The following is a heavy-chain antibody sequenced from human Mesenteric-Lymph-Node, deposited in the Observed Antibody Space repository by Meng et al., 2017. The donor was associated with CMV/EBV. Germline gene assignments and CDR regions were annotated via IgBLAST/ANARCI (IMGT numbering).Heavy chain of an antibody. J-gene: IGHJ6*02. CDR2: VYPDENII. CDR3: ARHCLWGCGSRGQCYTSYYYYGMDV. D-gene: IGHD2-2*02. CDR1: GYSFNSYW. V-gene: IGHV5-51*01. Sequence: GESLKISCKGAGYSFNSYWIGWVRQMPGKGLELVGIVYPDENIIKYSPSFQGQVTISVDKSSNTAYLQWSSLKASDTAMYFCARHCLWGCGSRGQCYTSYYYYGMDVWGQGTTVTVSS.